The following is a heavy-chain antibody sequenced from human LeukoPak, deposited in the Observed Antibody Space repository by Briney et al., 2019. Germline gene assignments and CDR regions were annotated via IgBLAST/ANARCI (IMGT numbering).Heavy chain of an antibody. CDR1: GGTFSRYA. D-gene: IGHD3-22*01. V-gene: IGHV1-69*04. J-gene: IGHJ4*02. CDR2: IIPILGIA. Sequence: GASVKVSCKASGGTFSRYAISWVRQAPGQGLEWMGRIIPILGIANYAQKFQGRVTITADKSTSTAYMELSSLRSEDTAVYYCARDRVHVYYDSSGYNYFDYWGQGTLVTVSS. CDR3: ARDRVHVYYDSSGYNYFDY.